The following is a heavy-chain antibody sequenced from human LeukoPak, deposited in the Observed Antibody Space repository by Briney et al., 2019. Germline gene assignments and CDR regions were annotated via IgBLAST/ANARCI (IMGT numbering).Heavy chain of an antibody. CDR3: ARRSGGNSDYYYYYYMDV. CDR2: IYPGDSDT. Sequence: GGSLKISCKGSGYSFTSYWIGWVRQMPGKGLEWMGIIYPGDSDTRYSPSFQGQVTISADKSISTAYLQWSSLKASDTAMYYCARRSGGNSDYYYYYYMDVWGKGTTVTVSS. J-gene: IGHJ6*03. V-gene: IGHV5-51*01. D-gene: IGHD4-23*01. CDR1: GYSFTSYW.